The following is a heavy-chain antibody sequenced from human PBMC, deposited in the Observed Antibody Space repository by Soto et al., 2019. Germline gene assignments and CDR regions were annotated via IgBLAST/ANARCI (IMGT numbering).Heavy chain of an antibody. CDR1: GYTFPSYY. V-gene: IGHV1-46*01. CDR2: INPSGGST. CDR3: ARGAREYDFWSGYYGNDVFGI. J-gene: IGHJ3*02. Sequence: APVKVSCKTSGYTFPSYYMNWVQQALGQGLEGMGRINPSGGSTSYAQKCQGRVAGTRDTSTSRVYMQRLSLRSEPTAVYYCARGAREYDFWSGYYGNDVFGIWG. D-gene: IGHD3-3*01.